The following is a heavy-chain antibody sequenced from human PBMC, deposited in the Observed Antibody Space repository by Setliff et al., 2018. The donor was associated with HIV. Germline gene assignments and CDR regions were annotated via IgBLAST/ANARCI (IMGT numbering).Heavy chain of an antibody. J-gene: IGHJ5*02. CDR1: GASMNNYY. CDR2: NYDSGTT. V-gene: IGHV4-59*12. Sequence: SETLSLTCTVSGASMNNYYWTWIRQPPGKGLEWIGYNYDSGTTNYNPSLKSRVTISVDTSRSQVSLTLKSVTAADTAVYYCARGIFGQAWGQGILVTVSS. CDR3: ARGIFGQA. D-gene: IGHD3-3*01.